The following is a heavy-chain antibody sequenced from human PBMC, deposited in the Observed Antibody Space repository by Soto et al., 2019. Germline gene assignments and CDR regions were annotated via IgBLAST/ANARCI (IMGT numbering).Heavy chain of an antibody. CDR1: GYTFTSYA. CDR2: INAGNGNT. CDR3: ASGGYDILTGYYSFPHYYGMDV. V-gene: IGHV1-3*01. Sequence: SVKVSCKASGYTFTSYAMHWVRQAPGQRLEWMGWINAGNGNTKYSQKFQGRVTITRDTSASTAYMELSSLRSEDTAVYYCASGGYDILTGYYSFPHYYGMDVWGQGTTVTVSS. D-gene: IGHD3-9*01. J-gene: IGHJ6*02.